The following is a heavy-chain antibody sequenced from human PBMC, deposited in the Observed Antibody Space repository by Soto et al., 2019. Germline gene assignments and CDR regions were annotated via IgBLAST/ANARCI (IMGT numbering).Heavy chain of an antibody. Sequence: ASVKVSCKASGYTFTSYYMHWVRQAPGQGLEWMGIINPSGGSTSYAQKFQGRVTMTEDTSTDTAYMELSSLRSEDTAVYYCAIERGIAAAGDIRDYYYYMDVWGKGTTVTVSS. J-gene: IGHJ6*03. D-gene: IGHD6-13*01. CDR3: AIERGIAAAGDIRDYYYYMDV. CDR1: GYTFTSYY. V-gene: IGHV1-46*01. CDR2: INPSGGST.